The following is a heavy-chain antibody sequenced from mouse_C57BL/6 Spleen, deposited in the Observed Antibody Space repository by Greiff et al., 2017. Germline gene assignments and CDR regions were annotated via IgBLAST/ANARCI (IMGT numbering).Heavy chain of an antibody. D-gene: IGHD1-1*01. J-gene: IGHJ2*01. V-gene: IGHV1-69*01. CDR1: GYTFTSYW. CDR3: ASGGNYDYFDY. Sequence: QVQLQQPGAELVMPGASVKLSCKASGYTFTSYWMHWVKQRPGQGLEWIGEIDPSDSYTNYNQKFKGKSTLTVDKSSSTAYMQLSSLTSEDSVVYYCASGGNYDYFDYWGQGTTLTVSA. CDR2: IDPSDSYT.